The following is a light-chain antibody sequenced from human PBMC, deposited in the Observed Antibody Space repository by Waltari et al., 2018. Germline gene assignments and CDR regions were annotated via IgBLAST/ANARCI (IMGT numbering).Light chain of an antibody. CDR1: QSVSRS. V-gene: IGKV3-20*01. CDR2: GAS. Sequence: ELVLTQSPGTLSLSPGERATLSCRASQSVSRSLACSQQKPGQAPRLLIYGASTRATGIADRFSGGGSGTDFSLTISRLEPEDFAVYYCQHYVSLPATFGQGTKVEIK. J-gene: IGKJ1*01. CDR3: QHYVSLPAT.